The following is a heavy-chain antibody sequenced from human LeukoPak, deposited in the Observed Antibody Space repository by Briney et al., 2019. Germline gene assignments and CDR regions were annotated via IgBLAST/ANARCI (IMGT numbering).Heavy chain of an antibody. CDR3: ADPPAGF. CDR2: IYHSGST. CDR1: GFTFSSYAM. Sequence: LSCAASGFTFSSYAMHWVRQAPGKGLEWIGYIYHSGSTYYNPSLKSRVTISVDRSKNQFSLKLSSVTAADTAIYYCADPPAGFWGQGTLVTVSS. J-gene: IGHJ4*02. V-gene: IGHV4-30-2*01.